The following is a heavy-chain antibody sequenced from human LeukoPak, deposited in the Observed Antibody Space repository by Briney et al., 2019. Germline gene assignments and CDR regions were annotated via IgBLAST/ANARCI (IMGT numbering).Heavy chain of an antibody. Sequence: SETLSLTCTVSDGSISSGDYYWSWIRQPPGKGLEWIGYIYYSGSTYYNPSLKSRVTISVDTSKNQFSLKLSSVTAADTGVYYCARGPIRLFGSSSWSPFDYWGQGTLVTVSS. CDR1: DGSISSGDYY. J-gene: IGHJ4*02. V-gene: IGHV4-30-4*01. CDR2: IYYSGST. CDR3: ARGPIRLFGSSSWSPFDY. D-gene: IGHD6-13*01.